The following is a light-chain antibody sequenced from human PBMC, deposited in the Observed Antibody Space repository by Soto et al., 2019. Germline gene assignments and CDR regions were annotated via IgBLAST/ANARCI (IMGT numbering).Light chain of an antibody. CDR1: TSDVGDYNY. J-gene: IGLJ2*01. Sequence: QSALTQPASVSGSPGQSITISCTATTSDVGDYNYVSWYQQYPGKAPKPIIYNVSNRPSGVSNRFSGSKSGVTASLTISGLQAEDEADYYCSSYTSRSSVIFGGGTQLTVL. CDR2: NVS. V-gene: IGLV2-14*01. CDR3: SSYTSRSSVI.